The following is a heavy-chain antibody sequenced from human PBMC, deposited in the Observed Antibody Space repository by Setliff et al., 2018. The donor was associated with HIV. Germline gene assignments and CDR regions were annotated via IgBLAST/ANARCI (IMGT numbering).Heavy chain of an antibody. D-gene: IGHD4-4*01. Sequence: PSETLSLTCTVSGGSINSGGYYWSWIRQPAGKGLEWIGHIYTSGSTNYNPSLKSRVTISIDTSKNQFSLKLNSVSAADTAVYYCARARLVTTNWFDPWGQGTLVTVSS. V-gene: IGHV4-61*09. CDR1: GGSINSGGYY. J-gene: IGHJ5*02. CDR3: ARARLVTTNWFDP. CDR2: IYTSGST.